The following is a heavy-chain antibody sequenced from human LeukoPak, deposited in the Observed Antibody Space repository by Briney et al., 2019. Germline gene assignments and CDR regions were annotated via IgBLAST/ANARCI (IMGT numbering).Heavy chain of an antibody. CDR3: ARHQPYYYMDV. Sequence: GESLKISCKGSGYSFASYWIGWVRQMPGKGLEWMGIIYPGDSDTRYSPSFEGQVTISADKSISTAYLQWSSLKASDTAMYYCARHQPYYYMDVWAKGPRSPSP. V-gene: IGHV5-51*01. CDR1: GYSFASYW. CDR2: IYPGDSDT. J-gene: IGHJ6*03.